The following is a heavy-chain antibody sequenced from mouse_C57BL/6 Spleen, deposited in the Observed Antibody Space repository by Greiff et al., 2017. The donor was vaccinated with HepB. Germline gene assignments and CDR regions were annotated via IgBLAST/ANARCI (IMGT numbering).Heavy chain of an antibody. V-gene: IGHV5-4*01. J-gene: IGHJ3*01. Sequence: EVQRVESGGGLVKPGGSLKLSCAASGFTFSSYAMSWVRQTPEKRLEWVATISDGGSYTYYPDNVKGRFTISRDNAKNNLYLQMSHLKSEDTAMYYCARDHGLPEFAYWGQGTLVTVSA. CDR2: ISDGGSYT. CDR1: GFTFSSYA. CDR3: ARDHGLPEFAY.